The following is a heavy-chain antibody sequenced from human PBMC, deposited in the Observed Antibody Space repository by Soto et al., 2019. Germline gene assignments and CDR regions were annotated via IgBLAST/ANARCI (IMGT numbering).Heavy chain of an antibody. V-gene: IGHV4-39*01. CDR1: GGSISSSTYY. Sequence: SETLSLTCTVSGGSISSSTYYCGWIRQPPGKGLESNGSIYYSGSTYYNPSLKSRGTISVDTSKNQFSLKLSSVTAADTAVYYCARHFLSSRITMIVVVITGWFDPWGQGTLVTVSS. D-gene: IGHD3-22*01. CDR2: IYYSGST. CDR3: ARHFLSSRITMIVVVITGWFDP. J-gene: IGHJ5*02.